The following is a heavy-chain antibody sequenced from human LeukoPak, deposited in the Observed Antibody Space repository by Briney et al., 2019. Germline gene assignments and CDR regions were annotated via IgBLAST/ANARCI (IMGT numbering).Heavy chain of an antibody. Sequence: SETLSLTCTVSGGSTSSYYWSWIRQPPGKGLEWIGYIYTSGSTNYNPSLKSRVTISVDTSKNQFSLKLSSVTAADTAVYYCARHRIAARPLGWFDPWGQGTLVTVSS. CDR2: IYTSGST. CDR3: ARHRIAARPLGWFDP. V-gene: IGHV4-4*09. CDR1: GGSTSSYY. D-gene: IGHD6-6*01. J-gene: IGHJ5*02.